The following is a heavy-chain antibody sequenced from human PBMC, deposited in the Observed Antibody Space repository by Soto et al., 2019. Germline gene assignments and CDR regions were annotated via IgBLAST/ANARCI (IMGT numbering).Heavy chain of an antibody. V-gene: IGHV1-18*04. Sequence: ASVKVSCKASGYTFTVYYMHWVRQAPGQGLEWMGWISAYNGNTNYAQKLQGRVTMTTDTSTSTAYMELRSLRSDDTAVYYCARAALAVAGDDNWFDPWGQGTLVTVSS. CDR1: GYTFTVYY. D-gene: IGHD6-19*01. CDR2: ISAYNGNT. J-gene: IGHJ5*02. CDR3: ARAALAVAGDDNWFDP.